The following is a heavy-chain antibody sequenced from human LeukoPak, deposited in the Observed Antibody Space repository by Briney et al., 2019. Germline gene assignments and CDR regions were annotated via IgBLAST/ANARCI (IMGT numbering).Heavy chain of an antibody. CDR2: INHSGST. CDR1: GGSFSGYY. D-gene: IGHD3-10*01. V-gene: IGHV4-34*01. CDR3: ARNQHYGSGSYYSTRSYYYYMDV. Sequence: SETLSLTCAAYGGSFSGYYWSWLRQPPGKGLEWIGEINHSGSTNYNPSLKSRVTISVDTSKNQFSLKLSSVTAADTAVYYCARNQHYGSGSYYSTRSYYYYMDVWGKGTTVTVSS. J-gene: IGHJ6*03.